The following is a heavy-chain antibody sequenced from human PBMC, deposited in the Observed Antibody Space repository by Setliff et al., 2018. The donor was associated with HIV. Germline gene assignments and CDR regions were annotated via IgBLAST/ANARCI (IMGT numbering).Heavy chain of an antibody. CDR2: IYSSGTT. CDR3: ARRIDDSGSFPDKNWFDT. J-gene: IGHJ5*02. D-gene: IGHD3-10*01. CDR1: GVSISDHY. Sequence: PSETLSLTCFVSGVSISDHYWGWIRQPPGKGLEWIGYIYSSGTTQYNPSVESRVTMSIDTSKNQFSLRLTSVTAADTAVYYCARRIDDSGSFPDKNWFDTWGQGSLVTVSS. V-gene: IGHV4-4*09.